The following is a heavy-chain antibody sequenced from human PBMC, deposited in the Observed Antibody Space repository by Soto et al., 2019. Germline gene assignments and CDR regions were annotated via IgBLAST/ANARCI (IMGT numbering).Heavy chain of an antibody. J-gene: IGHJ4*02. Sequence: QVQLQESGPGLVKPSGTLSLICAVSGGSISSSNWWSWVRQPPGKGLEWIGEIYHSGSTNYNPSLKSRVTMAVDKSKNQFSLKLSSVTAADTAVYYCAKGVGDFSTSYFDYWGRGTLVTVSS. CDR3: AKGVGDFSTSYFDY. CDR2: IYHSGST. D-gene: IGHD3-3*01. V-gene: IGHV4-4*02. CDR1: GGSISSSNW.